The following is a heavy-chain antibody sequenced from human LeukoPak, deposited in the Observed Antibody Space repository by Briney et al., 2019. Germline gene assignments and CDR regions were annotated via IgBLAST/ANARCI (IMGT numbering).Heavy chain of an antibody. D-gene: IGHD3-10*01. Sequence: QPGGSLTLSCEGAGFSVRSKYMNWVRQAPGKGLEWVSILYSGGSTYYADSVKGRFTVSRDSSKNTLYLHMNSLRVEDTAVYYCARVGDHYHWYLDVWGRGTLVTVSS. V-gene: IGHV3-53*01. CDR1: GFSVRSKY. CDR3: ARVGDHYHWYLDV. J-gene: IGHJ2*01. CDR2: LYSGGST.